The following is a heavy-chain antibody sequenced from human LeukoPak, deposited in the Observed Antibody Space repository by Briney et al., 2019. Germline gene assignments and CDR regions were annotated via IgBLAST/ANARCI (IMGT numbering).Heavy chain of an antibody. D-gene: IGHD3-3*01. V-gene: IGHV3-48*01. CDR3: ARPEEEIFGVVNDAFDI. CDR2: ISSSSSTI. CDR1: GFTFSSYS. Sequence: GGSLRLSCAASGFTFSSYSMNWVRQAPGKGLEWVSYISSSSSTIYYADSVKGRFTISRDNAKNSLYLQMNSLRAEDTAVYYCARPEEEIFGVVNDAFDIWGQGTMVTVSS. J-gene: IGHJ3*02.